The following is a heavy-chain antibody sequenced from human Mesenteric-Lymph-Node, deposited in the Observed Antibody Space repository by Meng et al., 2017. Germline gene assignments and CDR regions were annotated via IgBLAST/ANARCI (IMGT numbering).Heavy chain of an antibody. D-gene: IGHD4-11*01. V-gene: IGHV1-69*01. CDR1: GGTFSSYA. J-gene: IGHJ5*02. CDR2: IIPIFGTA. Sequence: QVRLVQSGAEVKKPGSSVKVPCKASGGTFSSYAISWVRQAPGQGLEWMGGIIPIFGTANYAQKFQGRVTITADESTSTAYMELSSLRSEDTAVYYCARGGTMTTVTTGQFDPWGQGTLVTVSS. CDR3: ARGGTMTTVTTGQFDP.